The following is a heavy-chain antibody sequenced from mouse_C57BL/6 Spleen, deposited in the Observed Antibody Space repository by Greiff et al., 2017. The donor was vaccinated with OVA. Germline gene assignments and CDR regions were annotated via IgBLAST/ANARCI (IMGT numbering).Heavy chain of an antibody. CDR1: GYTFTSYG. Sequence: VQLQQSGAELARPGASVKLSCKASGYTFTSYGISWVKQRTGQGLEWIGEIYPRSGNTYYNEKLKGKATLTADKSSSTAYREHRSLTSEDSAVYFCARSYGSSYLDYWGQGTTLTVSS. V-gene: IGHV1-81*01. CDR2: IYPRSGNT. D-gene: IGHD1-1*01. CDR3: ARSYGSSYLDY. J-gene: IGHJ2*01.